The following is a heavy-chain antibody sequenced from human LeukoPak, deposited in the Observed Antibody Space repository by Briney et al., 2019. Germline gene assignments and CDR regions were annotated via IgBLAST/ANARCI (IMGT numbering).Heavy chain of an antibody. V-gene: IGHV4-30-4*08. Sequence: PSQTLSLTCTVSGGSISSGDYYWSWIRQPPGKGLEWIGYIYYSGSTYYNPSLKSRVTISVDTSKNQFSLKLSSVTAADTVVYYCARTSTYCGGDCSTPYWYFDPWGRGTLVTVSS. J-gene: IGHJ2*01. D-gene: IGHD2-21*01. CDR3: ARTSTYCGGDCSTPYWYFDP. CDR2: IYYSGST. CDR1: GGSISSGDYY.